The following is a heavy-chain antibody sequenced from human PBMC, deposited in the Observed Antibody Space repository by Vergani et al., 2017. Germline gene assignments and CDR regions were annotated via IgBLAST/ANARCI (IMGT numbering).Heavy chain of an antibody. CDR1: GKTFINYW. CDR2: IYPGASDT. J-gene: IGHJ3*02. CDR3: ARRVAYCGGDCFDAFDI. Sequence: EVQLVQSGPEVKKPGESLKTSCKGPGKTFINYWTGWVRRSPGKGLGWMGIIYPGASDTRSSPSFQGQVTISADKSISTAHLQWSSLKASDTAMYYCARRVAYCGGDCFDAFDIWGQGTMVTVSS. D-gene: IGHD2-21*02. V-gene: IGHV5-51*01.